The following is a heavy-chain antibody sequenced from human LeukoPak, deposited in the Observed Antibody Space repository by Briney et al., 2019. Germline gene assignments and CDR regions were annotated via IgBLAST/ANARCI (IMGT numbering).Heavy chain of an antibody. D-gene: IGHD3-22*01. V-gene: IGHV3-21*01. CDR1: GFTFSSYS. CDR2: ISSSSSYI. J-gene: IGHJ4*02. CDR3: ARGGIYYYDSSGPSEGY. Sequence: GGCLRLSCAASGFTFSSYSMNWVRQAPGKGLEWVSSISSSSSYIYYADSVKGRFTISRDNAKNSLYLQMNSLRAEDTAVYYCARGGIYYYDSSGPSEGYWGQGTLVTVSS.